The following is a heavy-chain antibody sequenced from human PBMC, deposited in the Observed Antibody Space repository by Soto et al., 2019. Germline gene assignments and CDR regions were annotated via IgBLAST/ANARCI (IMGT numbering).Heavy chain of an antibody. CDR3: ARTYVTDVVVVPAPTDYMDF. Sequence: PSETLSLTCTVSGGSISSSSSSWGWIRQPPGKGLEWLGIISYSGSTYYSPSLKSRVTISVDASKNLFSLKLSSVTAADTAVYYCARTYVTDVVVVPAPTDYMDFWGKGTTVTLSS. CDR1: GGSISSSSSS. CDR2: ISYSGST. J-gene: IGHJ6*03. V-gene: IGHV4-39*01. D-gene: IGHD2-2*01.